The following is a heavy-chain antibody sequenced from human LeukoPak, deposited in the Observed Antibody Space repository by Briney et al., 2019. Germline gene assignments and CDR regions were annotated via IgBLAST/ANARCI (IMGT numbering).Heavy chain of an antibody. D-gene: IGHD6-13*01. V-gene: IGHV1-69*05. J-gene: IGHJ4*02. CDR2: IIPIFGTA. Sequence: ASVKVSCKASGGTFSSYAISWVRQAPGRGLEWMGGIIPIFGTANYAQKFQGRVTITTDESTSTAYMELSSLRSEDTAVYYCAASVDGSSWYGDYWGQGTLVTVSS. CDR1: GGTFSSYA. CDR3: AASVDGSSWYGDY.